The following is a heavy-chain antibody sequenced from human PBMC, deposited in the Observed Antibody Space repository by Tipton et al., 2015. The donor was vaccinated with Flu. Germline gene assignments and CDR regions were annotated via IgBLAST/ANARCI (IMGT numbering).Heavy chain of an antibody. CDR1: RFSFSSYS. CDR3: ARAVAAAGSY. J-gene: IGHJ4*02. V-gene: IGHV3-48*01. Sequence: SLRLSCAASRFSFSSYSMNWVRQAPGKGLEWVSYISGTSRTIYYADSVKGRFTISRDNAKNSLHLQMNSLRAEDTAVYYCARAVAAAGSYWGQGTLVTVSS. D-gene: IGHD6-13*01. CDR2: ISGTSRTI.